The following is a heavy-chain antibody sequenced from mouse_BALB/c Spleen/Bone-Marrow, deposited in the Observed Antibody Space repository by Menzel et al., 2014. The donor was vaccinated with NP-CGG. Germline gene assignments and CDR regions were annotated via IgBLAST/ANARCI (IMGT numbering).Heavy chain of an antibody. CDR1: GYIFTSYW. V-gene: IGHV1-87*01. CDR3: ARGGGY. CDR2: IFPGDGDT. Sequence: QVQLKQSGAELARPGASVKLSCKASGYIFTSYWMQWVKQRPGQGLDWIGAIFPGDGDTRYTQKFKGKATLTADKSSSTAFMQLSSLASEDSAVYYCARGGGYWGQGTTLRVSS. J-gene: IGHJ2*01.